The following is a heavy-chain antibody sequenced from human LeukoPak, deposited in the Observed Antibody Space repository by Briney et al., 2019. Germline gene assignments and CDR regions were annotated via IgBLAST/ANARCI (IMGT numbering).Heavy chain of an antibody. V-gene: IGHV3-23*01. J-gene: IGHJ4*02. Sequence: GGSLRLSCAASGFTFSSYAMSWVRQAPGKGLEWVSAISGSGGSTYYADSVKGRFTISRDNSKNTLYLQMDSLRAEDTAVYYCAKPPYIVVVPAAMAYWGQGTLVTVSS. D-gene: IGHD2-2*01. CDR1: GFTFSSYA. CDR2: ISGSGGST. CDR3: AKPPYIVVVPAAMAY.